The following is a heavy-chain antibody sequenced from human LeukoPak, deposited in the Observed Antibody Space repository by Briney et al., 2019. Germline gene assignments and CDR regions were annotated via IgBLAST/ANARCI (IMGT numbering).Heavy chain of an antibody. CDR2: INHSGST. J-gene: IGHJ6*02. V-gene: IGHV4-34*01. CDR1: GGSISSYY. D-gene: IGHD3-16*01. CDR3: ARGRGEWLKKEDYYYYGMDV. Sequence: SSETLSLTCTVSGGSISSYYWSWIRQPPGKGLEWIGEINHSGSTNYNPSLKSRVTISVDTSKNQFSLKLSSVTAADTAVYYCARGRGEWLKKEDYYYYGMDVWGQGTTVTVSS.